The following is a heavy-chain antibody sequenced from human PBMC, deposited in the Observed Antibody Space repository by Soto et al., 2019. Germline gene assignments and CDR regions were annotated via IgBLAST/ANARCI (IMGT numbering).Heavy chain of an antibody. D-gene: IGHD6-6*01. V-gene: IGHV5-51*01. CDR3: AGPIDYSSSSTGFDY. CDR2: IYPGDSDT. CDR1: GYSYSTYW. J-gene: IGHJ4*02. Sequence: PGESLKISCKGSGYSYSTYWIAWVRQKPGKGLEFMGIIYPGDSDTRYSPSFQGQVSISADKSISTAYLQWSSLKASDTAMYYCAGPIDYSSSSTGFDYWGQGTLVTVSS.